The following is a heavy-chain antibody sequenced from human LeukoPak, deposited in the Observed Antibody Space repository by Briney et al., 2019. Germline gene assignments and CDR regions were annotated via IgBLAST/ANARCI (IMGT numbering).Heavy chain of an antibody. J-gene: IGHJ6*03. V-gene: IGHV6-1*01. CDR2: TYYRSKWYN. Sequence: SQTLSLTCAISGDSVSSNSAAWNWIRQSPSRGLEWLGRTYYRSKWYNDYAVSVKSRITINPDTSKNQFSLQLNSVTPEDTAVYYCARDRPERRLGNNWRQYYYYYYMDVWGKGTTVTVSS. CDR3: ARDRPERRLGNNWRQYYYYYYMDV. D-gene: IGHD1-20*01. CDR1: GDSVSSNSAA.